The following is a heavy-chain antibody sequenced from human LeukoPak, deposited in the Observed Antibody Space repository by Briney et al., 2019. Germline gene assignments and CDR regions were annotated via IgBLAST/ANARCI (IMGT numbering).Heavy chain of an antibody. CDR3: ARAERSGKREDIVVVVAAKGGYYFDY. CDR2: IYYSGST. J-gene: IGHJ4*02. V-gene: IGHV4-39*07. Sequence: PSETLSLTCTVSGASISSSSYYWGWIRQPPGKGLEWIGSIYYSGSTYYNPSLKSRVTISVDTSKNQFSLKLSAVTAADTAVYYCARAERSGKREDIVVVVAAKGGYYFDYWGQGTLVTVSS. D-gene: IGHD2-15*01. CDR1: GASISSSSYY.